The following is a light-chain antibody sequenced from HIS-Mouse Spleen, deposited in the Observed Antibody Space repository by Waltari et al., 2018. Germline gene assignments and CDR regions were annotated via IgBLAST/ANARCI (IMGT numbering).Light chain of an antibody. Sequence: AIQLTQPPSSLSASVGDRFTIPCRASQGISSALAWYQQKPGKAPKLLIYDASSLESGVPSRFSGSGSGTDFTLTISSLQPEDFATYYCQQFNSYPFTFGPGTKVDIK. V-gene: IGKV1-13*02. CDR2: DAS. J-gene: IGKJ3*01. CDR1: QGISSA. CDR3: QQFNSYPFT.